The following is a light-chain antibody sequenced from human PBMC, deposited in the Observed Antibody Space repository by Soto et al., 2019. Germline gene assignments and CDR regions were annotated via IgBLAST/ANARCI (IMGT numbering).Light chain of an antibody. CDR3: QQYGSSIT. J-gene: IGKJ5*01. CDR2: GAS. CDR1: QSVLTN. Sequence: EIVMTQSPGTLSVSPGERATLSCRASQSVLTNLAWYQQKPGQAPRLLIYGASTRATGIPARFSGSGSGAEFTLTISRLEPEDFAVYYCQQYGSSITFGQGTRLEIK. V-gene: IGKV3-15*01.